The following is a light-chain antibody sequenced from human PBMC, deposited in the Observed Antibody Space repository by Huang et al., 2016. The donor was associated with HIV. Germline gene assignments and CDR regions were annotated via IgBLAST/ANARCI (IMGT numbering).Light chain of an antibody. J-gene: IGKJ2*01. Sequence: DIVMTQSPLSLPVTPGEPASIYCKSSQSLLNSNGYKYLDWYLQKPGQSPQLLIYLGSDRASGVPDRCSGSGSGTDFTLKISRVEAEDVGVYYCMQSLEAPYTFGQGTKLEIK. CDR1: QSLLNSNGYKY. CDR3: MQSLEAPYT. V-gene: IGKV2-28*01. CDR2: LGS.